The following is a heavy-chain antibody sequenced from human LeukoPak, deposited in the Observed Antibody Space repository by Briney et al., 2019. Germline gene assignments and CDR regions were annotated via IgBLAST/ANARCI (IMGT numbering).Heavy chain of an antibody. CDR2: ISGSGGST. Sequence: GGSLRLSCAASGFTFSSYAMSWVRQAPGKGLEWVSAISGSGGSTYYADSVKGRFTISRDNSKNTLYLQMNSLRAEDTAVYYCAKFMRRVGATRGTADYWGQGTLVTVSS. CDR3: AKFMRRVGATRGTADY. V-gene: IGHV3-23*01. D-gene: IGHD1-26*01. J-gene: IGHJ4*02. CDR1: GFTFSSYA.